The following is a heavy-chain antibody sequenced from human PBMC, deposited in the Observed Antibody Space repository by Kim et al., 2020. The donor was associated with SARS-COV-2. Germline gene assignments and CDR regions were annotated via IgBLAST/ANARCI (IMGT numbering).Heavy chain of an antibody. V-gene: IGHV5-51*01. CDR1: GYSFTSYW. Sequence: GESLKISCKGSGYSFTSYWIGWVLQMPGKGLEWMGIIYPGDSDTRYSPSFQGQVSISADKSISTAYLQWSSLKASDTAMYYCARSWDTAMVTFDYWGQGTLVTVSS. CDR2: IYPGDSDT. CDR3: ARSWDTAMVTFDY. J-gene: IGHJ4*02. D-gene: IGHD5-18*01.